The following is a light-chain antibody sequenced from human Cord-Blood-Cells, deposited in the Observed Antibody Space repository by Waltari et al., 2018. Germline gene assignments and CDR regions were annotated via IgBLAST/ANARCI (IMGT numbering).Light chain of an antibody. V-gene: IGKV3-11*01. CDR2: DAS. CDR1: QSVSSY. J-gene: IGKJ2*01. Sequence: EIVLTQYPATLSLSPGVSSTVSCRASQSVSSYLAWYQQKPGQAPRLLIYDASNRATGIPARFSGSGSGTDFTLTISSLEPEDFAVYYCQQRSNWPPYTFGQGTKLEIK. CDR3: QQRSNWPPYT.